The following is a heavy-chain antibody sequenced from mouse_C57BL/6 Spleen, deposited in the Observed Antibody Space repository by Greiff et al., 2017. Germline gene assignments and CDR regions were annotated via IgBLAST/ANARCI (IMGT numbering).Heavy chain of an antibody. CDR2: ISDGGSYT. Sequence: EVKVEESGGGLVKPGGSLKLSCAASGFTFSSYAMSWVRQTPEKRLEWVATISDGGSYTYYPDNVKGRFTVSRDNAKTNLYLQMSHLKSEDTAMYYCAREDYYGSSSPFAYWGQGTLVTVSA. J-gene: IGHJ3*01. D-gene: IGHD1-1*01. V-gene: IGHV5-4*01. CDR3: AREDYYGSSSPFAY. CDR1: GFTFSSYA.